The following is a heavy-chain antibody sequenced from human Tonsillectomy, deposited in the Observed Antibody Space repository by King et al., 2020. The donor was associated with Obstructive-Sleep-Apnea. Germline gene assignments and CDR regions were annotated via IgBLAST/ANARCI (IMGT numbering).Heavy chain of an antibody. CDR3: ARDLDI. CDR1: GFTVSSHY. V-gene: IGHV3-53*04. CDR2: FYSGGNT. D-gene: IGHD2-2*03. Sequence: VQLVESGGALVQPGGALRLSCAASGFTVSSHYMSRVRQAPGKGLEWVSVFYSGGNTYYADSVKGRFTISRHRSKNTLYLQMNSLRAEDTAVYYCARDLDIRGQGTLVTVSS. J-gene: IGHJ4*02.